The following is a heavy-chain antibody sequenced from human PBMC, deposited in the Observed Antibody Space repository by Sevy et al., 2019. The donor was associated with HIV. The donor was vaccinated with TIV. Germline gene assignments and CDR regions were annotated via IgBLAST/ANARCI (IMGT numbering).Heavy chain of an antibody. V-gene: IGHV4-39*01. CDR2: MYYSGRT. CDR3: ARQGGIVDRAFDH. Sequence: SETLSLTCSVSGGSIRNNDYDWGWIRQPPGKGLEWIGSMYYSGRTSYNPSLKSRVTVFVDKSKNQVSLKLSSVTAADTALYYCARQGGIVDRAFDHWGQGTLVTVSS. CDR1: GGSIRNNDYD. D-gene: IGHD2-21*01. J-gene: IGHJ4*02.